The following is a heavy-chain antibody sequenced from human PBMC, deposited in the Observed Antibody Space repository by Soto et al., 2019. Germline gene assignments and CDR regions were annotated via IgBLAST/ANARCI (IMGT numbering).Heavy chain of an antibody. CDR3: ARVGHITNYGMAV. J-gene: IGHJ6*02. Sequence: QVQLVQSGAEVKKPGSSVKVSCEASGGTFSSYPINWVRQAPGQGLEWMGGIIPFLGTLNYAQKFQGRVTITADDSTSTAYMELRSLRSEDTAVYYCARVGHITNYGMAVWGQGTTVTVSS. D-gene: IGHD1-26*01. CDR2: IIPFLGTL. CDR1: GGTFSSYP. V-gene: IGHV1-69*01.